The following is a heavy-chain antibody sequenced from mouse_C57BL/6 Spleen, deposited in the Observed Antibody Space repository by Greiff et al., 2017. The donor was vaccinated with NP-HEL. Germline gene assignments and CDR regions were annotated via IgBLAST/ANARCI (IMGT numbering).Heavy chain of an antibody. J-gene: IGHJ1*03. Sequence: QVHVKQPGAELVKPGASVKLSCKASGYTFTSYWMHWVKQRPGQGLEWIGMIHPNSGSTNYNEKFKSKATLTVDKSSSTAYMQLSSLTSEDSAVYYCARRVKEGYFDVWGTGTTVTVSS. V-gene: IGHV1-64*01. CDR2: IHPNSGST. CDR3: ARRVKEGYFDV. CDR1: GYTFTSYW. D-gene: IGHD1-3*01.